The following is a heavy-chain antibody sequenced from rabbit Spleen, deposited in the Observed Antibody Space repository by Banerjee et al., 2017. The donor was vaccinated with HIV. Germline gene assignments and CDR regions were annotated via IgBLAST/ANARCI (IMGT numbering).Heavy chain of an antibody. CDR2: IDPVFGST. CDR1: GFDFSSYG. CDR3: ARDAGTGDYIDVYFSL. J-gene: IGHJ4*01. Sequence: QEQLVESGGGLVQPGGSLKLSCKASGFDFSSYGVSWVRQAPGKGLEWIGYIDPVFGSTHYASWVNGRFTISSHNAQNTLFLQMNSLTAADTASYFCARDAGTGDYIDVYFSLWGQGTLVTVS. V-gene: IGHV1S47*01. D-gene: IGHD8-1*01.